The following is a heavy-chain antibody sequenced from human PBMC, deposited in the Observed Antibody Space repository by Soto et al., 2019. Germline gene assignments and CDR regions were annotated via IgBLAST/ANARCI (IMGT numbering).Heavy chain of an antibody. D-gene: IGHD3-10*01. V-gene: IGHV3-23*01. CDR2: VSAGGDMT. Sequence: DVQVLESGGDLVQPGGSLRLSCAASGFTFSSYAMSWVRQAPGKGLEWVSSVSAGGDMTYSSDSVKGRFTISRDNSNNALFLQLNSLRIEDTALYYCARGDRGGSGSPASYYYSGLDVWGQGTTVTVS. CDR3: ARGDRGGSGSPASYYYSGLDV. J-gene: IGHJ6*02. CDR1: GFTFSSYA.